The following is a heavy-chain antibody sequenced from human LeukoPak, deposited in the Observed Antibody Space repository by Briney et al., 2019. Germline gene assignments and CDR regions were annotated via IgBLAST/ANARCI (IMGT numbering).Heavy chain of an antibody. V-gene: IGHV3-74*01. CDR3: AREPIYDFWSGPDGGIKFDP. D-gene: IGHD3-3*01. J-gene: IGHJ5*02. CDR1: GFTFSSYW. Sequence: GGSLRLSCAASGFTFSSYWMHWVRHAPGKGLVWVSRINSDGSSTSYADSVKGRFTISRDNAKNTLYLQMNSLRAEHTAVYYCAREPIYDFWSGPDGGIKFDPWGQGTPVTVSS. CDR2: INSDGSST.